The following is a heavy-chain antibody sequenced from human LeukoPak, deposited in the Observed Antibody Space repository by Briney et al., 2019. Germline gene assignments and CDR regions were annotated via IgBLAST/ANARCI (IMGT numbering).Heavy chain of an antibody. CDR3: AKGITMIVPDAFDI. V-gene: IGHV3-9*01. D-gene: IGHD3-22*01. CDR1: GFTFDDYA. Sequence: PGRSLRLSCAASGFTFDDYAMHWVRQAPGKGLEWVSGISWNSGSIGYADSVKGRFTISRDNAKNSLYLQMNSLRAEDTALYYCAKGITMIVPDAFDIWGQGTMVTVSS. CDR2: ISWNSGSI. J-gene: IGHJ3*02.